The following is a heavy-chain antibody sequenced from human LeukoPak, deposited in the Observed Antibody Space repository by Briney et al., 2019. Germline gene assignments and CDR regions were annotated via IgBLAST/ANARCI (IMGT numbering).Heavy chain of an antibody. J-gene: IGHJ4*02. Sequence: KPSETLSLTCAVSGGSISSYYWSWIRQPAGKGLEWVGRIYTGGSITYNPSLKSRDTMSVDTSKNQFSLKLSSVTAADTGVYYCERWSRYFDYWGQGTLVSVSS. CDR3: ERWSRYFDY. CDR1: GGSISSYY. V-gene: IGHV4-4*07. CDR2: IYTGGSI.